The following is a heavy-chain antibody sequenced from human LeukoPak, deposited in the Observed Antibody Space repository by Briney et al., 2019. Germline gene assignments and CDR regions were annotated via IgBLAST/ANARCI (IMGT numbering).Heavy chain of an antibody. D-gene: IGHD3-9*01. J-gene: IGHJ4*02. CDR1: GFIFNNFA. CDR2: IKQDGGEK. Sequence: GGSLRLSCVASGFIFNNFAMSWVRQAPGKGLEWVASIKQDGGEKSYVDSAKGRFTISRDNAKNSLYLQMNSLRAEDMALYYCAKARTYDILTGYTRWGQGTLVTVSS. CDR3: AKARTYDILTGYTR. V-gene: IGHV3-7*03.